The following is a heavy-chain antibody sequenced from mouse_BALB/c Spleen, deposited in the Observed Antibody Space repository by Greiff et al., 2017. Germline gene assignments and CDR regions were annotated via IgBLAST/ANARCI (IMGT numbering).Heavy chain of an antibody. CDR3: ARWGDYDGGGFY. V-gene: IGHV1-69*02. Sequence: QVQLQQPGAELVKPGASVKLSCKASGYTFTSYWMHWVKQRPGQGLEWIGEIDPSDSYTNYNQKFKGKATLTVDKSSSTAYMQLSSLTSEDSAVYYCARWGDYDGGGFYWGQGTTLTVSS. CDR2: IDPSDSYT. D-gene: IGHD2-4*01. CDR1: GYTFTSYW. J-gene: IGHJ2*01.